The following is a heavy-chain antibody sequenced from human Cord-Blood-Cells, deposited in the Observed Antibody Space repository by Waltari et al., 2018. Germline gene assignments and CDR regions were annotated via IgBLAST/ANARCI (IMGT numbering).Heavy chain of an antibody. Sequence: EVQLVESGGGLVQPGGSLRLSCAASGFTFSSYSMNWVRQAPAKGLEWVSYISSSSSTIYYADSVKGRFTISRDNAKNSLYLQMNSLRAEDTAVYYCASVTYGSGSYYNYYYYGMDVWGQGTTVTVSS. CDR1: GFTFSSYS. J-gene: IGHJ6*02. V-gene: IGHV3-48*01. CDR2: ISSSSSTI. CDR3: ASVTYGSGSYYNYYYYGMDV. D-gene: IGHD3-10*01.